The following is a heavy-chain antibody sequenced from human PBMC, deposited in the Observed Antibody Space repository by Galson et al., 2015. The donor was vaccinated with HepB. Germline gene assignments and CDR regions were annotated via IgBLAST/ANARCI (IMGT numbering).Heavy chain of an antibody. D-gene: IGHD3-22*01. CDR1: GFTFSSYS. V-gene: IGHV3-48*02. J-gene: IGHJ3*02. CDR3: AREPRIPYYYDSSGSGDAFDI. CDR2: ISSSSSSI. Sequence: SLRLSCTASGFTFSSYSMNWVRQAPGKGLEWVSYISSSSSSIYYADYVKGRFTIARDNATDSLYLQMNSLRDEDTAVYYCAREPRIPYYYDSSGSGDAFDIWGQGTMVTVSS.